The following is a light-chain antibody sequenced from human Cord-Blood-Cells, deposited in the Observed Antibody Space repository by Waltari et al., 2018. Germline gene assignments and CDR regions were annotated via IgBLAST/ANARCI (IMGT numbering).Light chain of an antibody. CDR1: NIGSKS. CDR3: QVWDSSSDHYV. V-gene: IGLV3-21*04. J-gene: IGLJ1*01. CDR2: HDS. Sequence: SYVLTQPPSVSVALGKTARITCGGNNIGSKSVHWYQQKPGQAPVLVIYHDSDRPSGIPERFSGSNSGNTATLTISRVEAGDEADYYCQVWDSSSDHYVFGTGTKVTVL.